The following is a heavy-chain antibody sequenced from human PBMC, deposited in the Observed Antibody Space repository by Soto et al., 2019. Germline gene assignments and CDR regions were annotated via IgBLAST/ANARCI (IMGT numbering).Heavy chain of an antibody. Sequence: QVQLEQSGAQVKKPWDSVTVSCKASGYTFDNYALHWVRQAPGRRLEWMGWIHAGNGYTKYSQSFQGRVTITRDTCASTVHMDLRSLRSEDTAVYYCARVQYSGYDFKLAFDIWGQGTMVTVSS. J-gene: IGHJ3*02. V-gene: IGHV1-3*01. CDR2: IHAGNGYT. CDR3: ARVQYSGYDFKLAFDI. CDR1: GYTFDNYA. D-gene: IGHD5-12*01.